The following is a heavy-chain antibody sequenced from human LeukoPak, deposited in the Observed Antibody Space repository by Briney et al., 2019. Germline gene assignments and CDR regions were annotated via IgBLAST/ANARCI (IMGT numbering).Heavy chain of an antibody. CDR1: GGTFSSYA. V-gene: IGHV1-69*05. CDR3: ARARHRGYSYADFDY. J-gene: IGHJ4*02. Sequence: GASVKVSCKASGGTFSSYAISWVRQAPGQGLEWMGRIIPIFGTANYAQKFQGRVTITTDESTSTAYMELSSLRSEDTAVYYCARARHRGYSYADFDYWGQGTLVTVSS. D-gene: IGHD5-18*01. CDR2: IIPIFGTA.